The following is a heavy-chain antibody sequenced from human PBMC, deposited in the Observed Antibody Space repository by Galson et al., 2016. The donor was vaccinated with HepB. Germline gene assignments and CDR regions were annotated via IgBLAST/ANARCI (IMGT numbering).Heavy chain of an antibody. Sequence: SETLSLTCTVSGFSISNGYYWDWIRQTPGEGLEWIATVYFDGSTYYNPSRRSRVTISMDMSKNQFSLKLNSVTATDAAFYYCTRGRGFRYASGWSPAASFEFWGQGSMVTGS. V-gene: IGHV4-38-2*02. CDR2: VYFDGST. CDR1: GFSISNGYY. J-gene: IGHJ3*01. D-gene: IGHD6-19*01. CDR3: TRGRGFRYASGWSPAASFEF.